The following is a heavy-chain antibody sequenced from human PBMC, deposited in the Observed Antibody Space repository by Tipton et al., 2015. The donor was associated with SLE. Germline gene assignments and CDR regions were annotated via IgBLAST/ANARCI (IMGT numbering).Heavy chain of an antibody. D-gene: IGHD3-10*01. CDR2: IYYSGST. J-gene: IGHJ4*02. CDR1: GDSISSTNYY. V-gene: IGHV4-39*07. Sequence: TLSLTCTVSGDSISSTNYYWGWIRQPPGKGLEWIANIYYSGSTYYSASLKSRVTISVDTSKNQFSLTLNSVIAADTAVYFCARIQVLYYYGSGSYVFDIWGQGSLVTVSS. CDR3: ARIQVLYYYGSGSYVFDI.